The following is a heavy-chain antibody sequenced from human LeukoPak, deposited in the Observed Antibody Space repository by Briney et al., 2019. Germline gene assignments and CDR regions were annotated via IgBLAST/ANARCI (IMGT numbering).Heavy chain of an antibody. CDR3: ARGGSSWYLYYFDY. Sequence: PGGSLRLSCAASGFTFSSYWMSWVRQAPGKGLEWVANIKQDGSGKYYVDSVKGRFTISRDNAKNSLYLQMNSLRAEDTAVYYCARGGSSWYLYYFDYWGQGTLVTVSS. V-gene: IGHV3-7*01. CDR1: GFTFSSYW. J-gene: IGHJ4*02. CDR2: IKQDGSGK. D-gene: IGHD6-13*01.